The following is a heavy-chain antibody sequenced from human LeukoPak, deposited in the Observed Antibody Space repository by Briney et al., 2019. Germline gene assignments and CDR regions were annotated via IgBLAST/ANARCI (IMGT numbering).Heavy chain of an antibody. CDR3: ARAGLSIFGMITPNWFDP. J-gene: IGHJ5*02. CDR2: SSHSGST. D-gene: IGHD3-3*01. V-gene: IGHV4-34*01. Sequence: SETLSLTCIVYGGSFSDYYWSRIRQPPGKGLEWIGESSHSGSTKFNPSLKSRVTISVDTSRNQFSLNLTSVTAADTAVYYCARAGLSIFGMITPNWFDPWGQGTLVSVSS. CDR1: GGSFSDYY.